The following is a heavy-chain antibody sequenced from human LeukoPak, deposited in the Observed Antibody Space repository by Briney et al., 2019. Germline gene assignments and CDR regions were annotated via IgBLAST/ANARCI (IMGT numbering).Heavy chain of an antibody. V-gene: IGHV4-61*02. J-gene: IGHJ3*02. D-gene: IGHD3-3*01. CDR3: ARDPYYDFWSGYSIDAFDI. Sequence: SQTLSLPCTVSCGSINNPNYYWSWIRQPAGKGLEWIGRIPSTGSTSYGPSIKRRVIISIDTSKNQFSLRLSSATAADTAVYYCARDPYYDFWSGYSIDAFDIWGQGTMVTVSS. CDR1: CGSINNPNYY. CDR2: IPSTGST.